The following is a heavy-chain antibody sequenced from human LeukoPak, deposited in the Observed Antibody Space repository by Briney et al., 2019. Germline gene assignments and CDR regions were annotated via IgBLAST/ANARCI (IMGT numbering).Heavy chain of an antibody. D-gene: IGHD6-13*01. CDR2: IYYSGST. CDR1: GGSISSYY. V-gene: IGHV4-59*01. CDR3: ARVTGYVMEDYFDY. Sequence: PSETLSLTCTVSGGSISSYYWSWIRQPPGKGLEWIGYIYYSGSTNYNPSLKSRVTISVDTSKDQFSLRLSSVTAADTAVYYCARVTGYVMEDYFDYWGQGTLVTVSS. J-gene: IGHJ4*02.